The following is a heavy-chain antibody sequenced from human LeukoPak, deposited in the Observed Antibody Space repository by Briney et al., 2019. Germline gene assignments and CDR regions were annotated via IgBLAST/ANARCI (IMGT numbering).Heavy chain of an antibody. D-gene: IGHD3-10*01. J-gene: IGHJ5*02. Sequence: PSETLSLTCTVSGYSISSGYYWGWIRQPPGKGLEWIGSIYHSGSTYYNPSLKSRVTISVDTSKNQFSLKLSSVTAADTAVYYCARVRITMVRGDTEVVNWFDPWGQGTLVTVSS. CDR3: ARVRITMVRGDTEVVNWFDP. V-gene: IGHV4-38-2*02. CDR1: GYSISSGYY. CDR2: IYHSGST.